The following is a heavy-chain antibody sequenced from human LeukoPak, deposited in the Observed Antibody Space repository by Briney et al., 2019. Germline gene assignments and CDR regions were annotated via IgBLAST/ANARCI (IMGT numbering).Heavy chain of an antibody. CDR1: GGSFSGYY. Sequence: SETLSLTCAVYGGSFSGYYWSWIRQPPGKGLEWIGEINHSGSTNYNPSLKSRVTISVDTSKNQFSLKLSSVTAADTAVYYCARGPGIVVVPAATENYYYYGMDVWGQGTTVTVPS. J-gene: IGHJ6*02. CDR3: ARGPGIVVVPAATENYYYYGMDV. CDR2: INHSGST. V-gene: IGHV4-34*01. D-gene: IGHD2-2*01.